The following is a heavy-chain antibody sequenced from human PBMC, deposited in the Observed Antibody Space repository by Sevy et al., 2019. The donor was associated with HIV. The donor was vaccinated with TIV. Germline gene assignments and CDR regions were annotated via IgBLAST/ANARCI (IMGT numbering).Heavy chain of an antibody. Sequence: GGSLRLSCAASGFTFSNVWMRWVRQAPGKGLEWVAHVKSKTDGGTTDYAAPVRARFTISRDDSKKTLYLQMNSLKTEDTAVYYCTTGGSLFQHWGQGTLVTVSS. D-gene: IGHD3-16*01. J-gene: IGHJ1*01. CDR3: TTGGSLFQH. CDR1: GFTFSNVW. CDR2: VKSKTDGGTT. V-gene: IGHV3-15*01.